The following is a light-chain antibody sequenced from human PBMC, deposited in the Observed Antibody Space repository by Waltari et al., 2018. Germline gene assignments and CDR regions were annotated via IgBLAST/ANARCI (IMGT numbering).Light chain of an antibody. V-gene: IGKV1-5*03. J-gene: IGKJ1*01. CDR1: QSIKIW. CDR2: KAS. Sequence: DIQMTQSPSTLSASVGDRVTITCRASQSIKIWLTWYQQKPGKAPNLLIYKASTLQSGVPSRFSGSGSGTGFALTINSLQPDDFATYYFQQYDTYPWTFGQGTKVEIK. CDR3: QQYDTYPWT.